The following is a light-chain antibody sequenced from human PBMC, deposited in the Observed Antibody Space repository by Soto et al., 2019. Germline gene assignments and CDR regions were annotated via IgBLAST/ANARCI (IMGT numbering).Light chain of an antibody. J-gene: IGLJ2*01. Sequence: QSVLTQSPSASASLGASVKLTCTLSSGHSTYAIAWHQQQPEKGPRYLMKLNSDGRHSKGDGIPDRFSGTSSGAERHLTISSLQSEDEAAYYCQTWGTGGDVVFGGGTQLTVL. V-gene: IGLV4-69*01. CDR2: LNSDGRH. CDR3: QTWGTGGDVV. CDR1: SGHSTYA.